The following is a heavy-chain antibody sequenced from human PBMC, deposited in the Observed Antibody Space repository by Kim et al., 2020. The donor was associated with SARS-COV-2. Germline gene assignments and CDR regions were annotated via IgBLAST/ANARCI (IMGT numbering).Heavy chain of an antibody. D-gene: IGHD5-18*01. Sequence: AQKLQGRVTMTTDTSTSTAYMELRSLRSDDTAVYYCARERPDTAGGGIDVWGQGTTVTVSS. CDR3: ARERPDTAGGGIDV. J-gene: IGHJ6*02. V-gene: IGHV1-18*01.